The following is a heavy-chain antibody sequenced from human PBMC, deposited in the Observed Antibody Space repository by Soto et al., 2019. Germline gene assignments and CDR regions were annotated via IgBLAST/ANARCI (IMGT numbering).Heavy chain of an antibody. CDR1: GGTSRSLS. V-gene: IGHV1-69*17. CDR3: ARDTHSAGGWFDT. J-gene: IGHJ5*02. CDR2: ITPLFGIP. Sequence: QVQLVQSGAEVKKPGSSVKVSCKASGGTSRSLSITWVRQAPGQGLEWMGGITPLFGIPNYPQKFQGRLTITADKSSGTAYLEPSRLRSEATAVYYCARDTHSAGGWFDTWGRGTLVTVSS. D-gene: IGHD2-15*01.